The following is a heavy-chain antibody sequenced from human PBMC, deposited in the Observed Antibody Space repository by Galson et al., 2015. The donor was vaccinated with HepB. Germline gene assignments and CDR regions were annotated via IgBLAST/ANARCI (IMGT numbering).Heavy chain of an antibody. J-gene: IGHJ4*02. V-gene: IGHV1-18*01. CDR1: GYTFIRYR. CDR3: ARVLRAGAPYFDY. Sequence: SCKASGYTFIRYRISWVRQAPGQGLEWMGWISAYDGNTNYEQKFQGRVTMTTDTPTSTAYMELKSLRSDDTAMYYCARVLRAGAPYFDYWGQGTLVTVSS. D-gene: IGHD4/OR15-4a*01. CDR2: ISAYDGNT.